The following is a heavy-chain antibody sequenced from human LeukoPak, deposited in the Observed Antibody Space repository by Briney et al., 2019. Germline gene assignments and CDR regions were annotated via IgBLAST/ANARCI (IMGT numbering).Heavy chain of an antibody. J-gene: IGHJ4*02. CDR2: IYYSGST. Sequence: SETLSLTCTVSGGSISSYYWGWIRQPPGKGLEWIGSIYYSGSTYYNPSLKSRVTISVDTSKDQFSLKLSSVTAADTAVYYCARLPSYYYDSSALHWGQGTLVTVSS. V-gene: IGHV4-39*01. CDR3: ARLPSYYYDSSALH. CDR1: GGSISSYY. D-gene: IGHD3-22*01.